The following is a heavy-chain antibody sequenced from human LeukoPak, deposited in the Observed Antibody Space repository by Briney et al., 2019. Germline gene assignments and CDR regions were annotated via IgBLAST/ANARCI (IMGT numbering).Heavy chain of an antibody. CDR3: ARHGPVAGTFSYGMDV. J-gene: IGHJ6*02. D-gene: IGHD6-19*01. Sequence: GESLKISCKGTGYTFTSYWIGWVRQMPGKGLEWMGIIYPGDSDTRYSPSFQGQVTISADKSTSTAYMQWSSLKASDSAMYYCARHGPVAGTFSYGMDVWGQGTTVTVSS. V-gene: IGHV5-51*01. CDR2: IYPGDSDT. CDR1: GYTFTSYW.